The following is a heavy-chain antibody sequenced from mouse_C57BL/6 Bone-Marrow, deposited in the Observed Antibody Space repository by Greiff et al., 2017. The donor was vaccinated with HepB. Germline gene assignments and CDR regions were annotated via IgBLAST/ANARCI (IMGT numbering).Heavy chain of an antibody. CDR3: TRSPYDYDEDNY. Sequence: EVKLQESGTVLARPGASVTMSCKTSGYTFTSYWMHWVKQRPGQGLEWLGAIYPGNSDTSYNQKFKGKAKLTAVTSASTAYMELSSLTNEDSAVYYCTRSPYDYDEDNYWGQGTTLTVSS. CDR1: GYTFTSYW. CDR2: IYPGNSDT. V-gene: IGHV1-5*01. D-gene: IGHD2-4*01. J-gene: IGHJ2*01.